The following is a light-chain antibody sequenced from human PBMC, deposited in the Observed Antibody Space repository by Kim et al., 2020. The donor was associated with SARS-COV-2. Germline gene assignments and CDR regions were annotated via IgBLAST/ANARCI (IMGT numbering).Light chain of an antibody. CDR2: RDT. CDR3: QVWDSSTAV. Sequence: ELTQPLSVSVALGQTARITCGGNYIGSKSVHWYQQKPGQAPVLVIYRDTKRPSGIPERLSGSNSGNTATLSISRAQAGDEADYYCQVWDSSTAVF. V-gene: IGLV3-9*01. CDR1: YIGSKS. J-gene: IGLJ3*02.